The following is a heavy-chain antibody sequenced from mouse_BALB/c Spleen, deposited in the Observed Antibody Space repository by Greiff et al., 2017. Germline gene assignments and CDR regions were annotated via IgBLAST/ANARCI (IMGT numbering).Heavy chain of an antibody. V-gene: IGHV1S29*02. J-gene: IGHJ4*01. D-gene: IGHD2-12*01. CDR1: GYTFTDYN. CDR2: IYPYNGGT. Sequence: EVQLQQSGPELVKPGASVKISCKASGYTFTDYNMHWVKQSHGKSLEWIGYIYPYNGGTGYNQKFKSKATLTVDNSSSTAYMELRSLTSEDSAVYYCARLYEGDYYAMDYWGQGTSVTVSS. CDR3: ARLYEGDYYAMDY.